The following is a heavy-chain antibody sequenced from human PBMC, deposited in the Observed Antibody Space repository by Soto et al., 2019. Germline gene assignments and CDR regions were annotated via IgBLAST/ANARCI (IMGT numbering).Heavy chain of an antibody. CDR2: IDPGDSYT. J-gene: IGHJ4*02. D-gene: IGHD3-16*01. CDR1: GYSFTSYW. Sequence: GESIKISCKGSGYSFTSYWISWVRQMPGKGLGWMGRIDPGDSYTNYSPSFQGHVTISADKSISTAYLQMYTLTPTDTDMYYCSKGFALYRCEGFGHCGQGSQVTV. CDR3: SKGFALYRCEGFGH. V-gene: IGHV5-10-1*01.